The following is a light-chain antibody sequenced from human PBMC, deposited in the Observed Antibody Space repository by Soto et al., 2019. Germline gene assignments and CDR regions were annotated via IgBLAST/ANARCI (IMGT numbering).Light chain of an antibody. CDR3: SSYTTSNTLV. Sequence: QSVLTQPASVSGSPGQSITISCTGTSSDVGSYNYVSWYQQYPGKAPKLLIYEVSNRPSGVSNRFSGSKSGNTASLTISGLQAEDEADYYCSSYTTSNTLVFGTGTKVTV. CDR1: SSDVGSYNY. V-gene: IGLV2-14*01. CDR2: EVS. J-gene: IGLJ1*01.